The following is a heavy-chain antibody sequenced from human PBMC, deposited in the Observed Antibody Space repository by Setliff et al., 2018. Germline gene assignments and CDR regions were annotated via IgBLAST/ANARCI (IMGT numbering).Heavy chain of an antibody. CDR3: AKGGYSGSHYFDY. Sequence: GESLKISCAASGFTFTSYAMRWVRQAPGKGLEWVSSISGSGGSTYYADSVKGRFTISRDNSNNALYLQTNSLRAEDTAIYYCAKGGYSGSHYFDYWGQGTLVTVSS. V-gene: IGHV3-23*01. CDR1: GFTFTSYA. J-gene: IGHJ4*02. D-gene: IGHD1-26*01. CDR2: ISGSGGST.